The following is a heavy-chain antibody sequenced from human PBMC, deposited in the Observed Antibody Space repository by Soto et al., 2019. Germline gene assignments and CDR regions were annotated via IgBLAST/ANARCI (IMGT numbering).Heavy chain of an antibody. D-gene: IGHD3-3*01. Sequence: SETLSLTCTVSGGSISSYYWSWIRQPPGKGLEWIGYIYYSGSTNYNPSLKSRVTISVDTSKNQFSLKLSSVTAADTAVYYCARGNYYDFWSGYDNKYYFDYWGQGTLVTVSS. CDR2: IYYSGST. V-gene: IGHV4-59*01. CDR3: ARGNYYDFWSGYDNKYYFDY. J-gene: IGHJ4*02. CDR1: GGSISSYY.